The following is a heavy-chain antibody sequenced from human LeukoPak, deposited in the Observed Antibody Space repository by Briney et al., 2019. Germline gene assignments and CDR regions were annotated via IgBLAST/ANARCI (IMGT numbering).Heavy chain of an antibody. CDR1: GGTFSSYA. D-gene: IGHD2-8*01. V-gene: IGHV1-69*13. J-gene: IGHJ6*02. CDR3: ARGEQYCTNGVCPSSAYGMDV. Sequence: SVKVSCKASGGTFSSYAISWVRQAPGQGLEWMGGIIPIFGTANYAQKFQGRVTITADESTSTAYMELSSLRSEDTAVYYCARGEQYCTNGVCPSSAYGMDVWGQGTTVTVSS. CDR2: IIPIFGTA.